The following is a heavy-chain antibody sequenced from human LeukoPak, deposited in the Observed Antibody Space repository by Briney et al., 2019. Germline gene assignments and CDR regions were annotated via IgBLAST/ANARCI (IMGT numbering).Heavy chain of an antibody. CDR1: GFTVSSSY. D-gene: IGHD5-18*01. J-gene: IGHJ4*02. CDR3: ARDSPFIQLAY. CDR2: IYAGGST. Sequence: PGGSLRLSCAASGFTVSSSYMSWVRRAPGKGLEWVSTIYAGGSTYYTDSVKGRFTISRDNSKNTLYLQMNSLRAEDTAVYYCARDSPFIQLAYWGQGTLVTVSS. V-gene: IGHV3-53*01.